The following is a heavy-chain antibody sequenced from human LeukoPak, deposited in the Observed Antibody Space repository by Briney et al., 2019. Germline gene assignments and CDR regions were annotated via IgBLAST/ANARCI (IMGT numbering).Heavy chain of an antibody. V-gene: IGHV4-30-2*01. Sequence: SETLSLTCAVSGGSISSGGYSWSWIRQPPGKGLEWIGYIYHSGSTYYNPSLKSRVTISVDRSKNQFSLKLSSVTAADTAVYYCARVSGSGSYTIDYWGRGTLVTVSS. J-gene: IGHJ4*02. CDR1: GGSISSGGYS. CDR2: IYHSGST. CDR3: ARVSGSGSYTIDY. D-gene: IGHD3-10*01.